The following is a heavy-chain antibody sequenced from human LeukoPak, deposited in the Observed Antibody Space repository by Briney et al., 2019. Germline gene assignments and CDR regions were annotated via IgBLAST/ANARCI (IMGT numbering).Heavy chain of an antibody. CDR1: GFTFSSYW. D-gene: IGHD6-13*01. Sequence: PGGSLRLSCAASGFTFSSYWMHWVRQAPGKGLVWVSRINSDGSSTSYADSVKGRFTISRDNAKNTLYLQMNSLRAEDTAVYYCARDLGSGSSSWHLAYFDYWGQGTLVTVSS. CDR2: INSDGSST. V-gene: IGHV3-74*01. CDR3: ARDLGSGSSSWHLAYFDY. J-gene: IGHJ4*02.